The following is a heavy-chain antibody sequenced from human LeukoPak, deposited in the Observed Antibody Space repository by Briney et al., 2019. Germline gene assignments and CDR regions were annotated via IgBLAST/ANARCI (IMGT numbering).Heavy chain of an antibody. CDR2: ISSGSSTT. D-gene: IGHD3-9*01. Sequence: PGGSLRLSCAASGFTFSPLGMNWVRQAPGRGLEWVSYISSGSSTTYYADSVKGRFTISRDNSKNTLYLQMNSLRAEDTAVYYCAKCPSGVLRYFAPIDYWGQGTLVTVSS. J-gene: IGHJ4*02. CDR3: AKCPSGVLRYFAPIDY. V-gene: IGHV3-48*01. CDR1: GFTFSPLG.